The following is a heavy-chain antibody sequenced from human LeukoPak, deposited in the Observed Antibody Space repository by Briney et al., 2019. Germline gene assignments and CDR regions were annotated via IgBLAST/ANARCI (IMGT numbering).Heavy chain of an antibody. CDR3: ARSRAFDI. D-gene: IGHD6-13*01. V-gene: IGHV3-21*04. Sequence: GGSLRLSCVVSGFDFSDFSMSWVRQAPGKGLEWVSFISSSSTFIHYTESVKGRFTISRDNSKNTLYLQMNSLRAEDTAVYYCARSRAFDIWGQGTMVTVSS. CDR1: GFDFSDFS. CDR2: ISSSSTFI. J-gene: IGHJ3*02.